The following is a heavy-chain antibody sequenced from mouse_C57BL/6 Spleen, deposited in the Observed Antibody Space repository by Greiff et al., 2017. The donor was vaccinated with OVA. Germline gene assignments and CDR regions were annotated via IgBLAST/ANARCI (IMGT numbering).Heavy chain of an antibody. D-gene: IGHD1-1*01. CDR2: IDPSDSET. CDR1: GYTFTSYW. CDR3: ARELIYYYGSSYSYYYAMDY. Sequence: QVQLQQPGAELVRPGSSVKLSCKASGYTFTSYWMHWVKQRPIQGLEWIGNIDPSDSETHYNQKFKDKATLTVDKSSSTAYMQLSSLTSEDSAVYYCARELIYYYGSSYSYYYAMDYWGQGTSVTVSS. V-gene: IGHV1-52*01. J-gene: IGHJ4*01.